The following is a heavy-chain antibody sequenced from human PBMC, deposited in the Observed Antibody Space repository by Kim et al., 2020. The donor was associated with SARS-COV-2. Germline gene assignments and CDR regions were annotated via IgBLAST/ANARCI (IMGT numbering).Heavy chain of an antibody. J-gene: IGHJ6*02. CDR1: GYTFTSYD. CDR2: MNPNSGNT. Sequence: ASVKVSCKASGYTFTSYDINWVRQATGQGLEWMGWMNPNSGNTGYAQKFQGRVTMTRNTSISTAYMELSSLRSEDTAVYYCARDGTATPYYYYGMDVWGQGTTVTVSS. V-gene: IGHV1-8*01. D-gene: IGHD5-18*01. CDR3: ARDGTATPYYYYGMDV.